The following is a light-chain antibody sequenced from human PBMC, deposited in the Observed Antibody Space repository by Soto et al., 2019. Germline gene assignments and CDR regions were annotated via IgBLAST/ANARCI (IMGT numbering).Light chain of an antibody. Sequence: QSALTQPPSASGSPGQSVTISCTGTSSDVGGYNYVSWYQQHPGKAPKLMIYEVNKRPSGVPDRFSGSKSGNTASLTVSGLQADDEADYYCNSYAGSNNLVFGGGTQLTVL. J-gene: IGLJ2*01. V-gene: IGLV2-8*01. CDR3: NSYAGSNNLV. CDR1: SSDVGGYNY. CDR2: EVN.